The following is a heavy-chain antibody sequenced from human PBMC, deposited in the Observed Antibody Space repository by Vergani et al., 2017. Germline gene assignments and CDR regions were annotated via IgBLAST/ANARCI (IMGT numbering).Heavy chain of an antibody. CDR2: IYYSGST. CDR3: ARRGRKYDYVWGSYRYAQGAHFDY. CDR1: GGSISSSSYY. Sequence: QLQLQESGPGLVKPSETLSLTCTVSGGSISSSSYYWGWIRQPPGKGLEWIGSIYYSGSTYHNPSLKSRVTISVDTSKNQFSLKLSAVTAADTAVYYCARRGRKYDYVWGSYRYAQGAHFDYWGQGTLVTVSS. J-gene: IGHJ4*02. D-gene: IGHD3-16*02. V-gene: IGHV4-39*01.